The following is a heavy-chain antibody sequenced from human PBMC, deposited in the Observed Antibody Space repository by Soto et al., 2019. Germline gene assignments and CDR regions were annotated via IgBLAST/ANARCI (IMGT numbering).Heavy chain of an antibody. D-gene: IGHD1-26*01. CDR3: ARGVNAGVDY. Sequence: QVQLVQSGAEVKEPGASVKVSCKASGYTFTSLDINWVRQATGQGLEWMGWMNPNNGITGYAQKVQGRVTMTRDTSISTAYMELSSLRSEDTAVYYCARGVNAGVDYWGQGTLVTFSS. CDR1: GYTFTSLD. CDR2: MNPNNGIT. J-gene: IGHJ4*02. V-gene: IGHV1-8*01.